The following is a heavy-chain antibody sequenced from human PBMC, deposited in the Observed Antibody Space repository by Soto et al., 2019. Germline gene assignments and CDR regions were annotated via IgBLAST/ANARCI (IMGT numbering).Heavy chain of an antibody. CDR1: GGAFTNYS. D-gene: IGHD1-20*01. J-gene: IGHJ6*02. V-gene: IGHV1-69*08. CDR2: IIPLHNTS. CDR3: AIWSNWNPLYYRGMDV. Sequence: SVKVSCKVSGGAFTNYSLNWVRHAPGQGLEWLGGIIPLHNTSNYSLRLLGRGSVTADISSNTVYMHLNGLTSDDTATYYCAIWSNWNPLYYRGMDVWGQGTTVTVSS.